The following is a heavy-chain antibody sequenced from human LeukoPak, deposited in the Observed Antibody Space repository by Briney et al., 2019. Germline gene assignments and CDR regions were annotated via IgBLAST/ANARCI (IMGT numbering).Heavy chain of an antibody. CDR3: AREDSSSSGRSFDY. CDR2: ISSSSTNM. J-gene: IGHJ4*02. V-gene: IGHV3-48*01. CDR1: GFTFSTYS. Sequence: GGSLRLSCAASGFTFSTYSMDWVRQAPGKGLQWVSYISSSSTNMYYADSVKGRFTISRDNAKNSLYLQMNSLRAEDTAVYYCAREDSSSSGRSFDYWGQGTLVTVSS. D-gene: IGHD3-22*01.